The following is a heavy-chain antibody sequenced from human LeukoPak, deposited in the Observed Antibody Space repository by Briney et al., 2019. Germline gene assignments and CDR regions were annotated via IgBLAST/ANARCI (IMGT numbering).Heavy chain of an antibody. V-gene: IGHV3-53*01. CDR1: GFTVGSNY. D-gene: IGHD2-8*02. CDR3: ARAWWGEGHFDN. Sequence: GGSLRLSCAASGFTVGSNYVSWVRQAPGKGLEWVSVIYSGGSTYYADSVRGRFSISRDNAKNSLYLQMNSLRAEDTAVYYCARAWWGEGHFDNWGQGTLVTVSS. J-gene: IGHJ4*02. CDR2: IYSGGST.